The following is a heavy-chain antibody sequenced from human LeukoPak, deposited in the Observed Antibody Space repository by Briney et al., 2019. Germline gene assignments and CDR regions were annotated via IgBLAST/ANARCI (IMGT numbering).Heavy chain of an antibody. J-gene: IGHJ4*01. CDR1: GFTFTSYS. CDR2: ISNRGDYI. D-gene: IGHD6-13*01. V-gene: IGHV3-21*04. CDR3: AKDDGLAAAGTSFDY. Sequence: GGSLRLSCSASGFTFTSYSMNWVRQAPGKGLEWVSSISNRGDYIYYADSVKGRFTISRDNAKNSLYLQMNSLRAEDTAVYYCAKDDGLAAAGTSFDYWGQGTLVTVSS.